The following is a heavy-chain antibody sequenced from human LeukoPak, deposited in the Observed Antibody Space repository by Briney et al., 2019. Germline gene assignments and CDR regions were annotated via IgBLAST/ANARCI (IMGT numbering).Heavy chain of an antibody. J-gene: IGHJ1*01. V-gene: IGHV3-30*18. D-gene: IGHD6-13*01. CDR3: AKDGYSSSWWGEYFQH. CDR1: GFTFSSYG. Sequence: PGGSLRLSCAASGFTFSSYGMHWVRQAPGKGLEWVAVISYDGSNKYYADSVKGRFTISRDNSKNTLYLQMNSLRAEDTAVYYCAKDGYSSSWWGEYFQHWGQGTLVTVSS. CDR2: ISYDGSNK.